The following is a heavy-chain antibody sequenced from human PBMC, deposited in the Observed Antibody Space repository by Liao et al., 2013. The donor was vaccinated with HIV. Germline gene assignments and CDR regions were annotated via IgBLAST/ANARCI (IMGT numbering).Heavy chain of an antibody. J-gene: IGHJ4*02. Sequence: QVQLQESGPGLVKPSQTLSLTCTVSGGSISSGSYYWTWIRQPAGKGLEWIGRMYTSGSTNYNPSLKSRVTISVDTSKKQFSLKLSSVTAADTAVYYCARGSDYSDSSGYDYWGRGNPTVTVSS. V-gene: IGHV4-61*02. CDR1: GGSISSGSYY. CDR3: ARGSDYSDSSGYDY. CDR2: MYTSGST. D-gene: IGHD3-22*01.